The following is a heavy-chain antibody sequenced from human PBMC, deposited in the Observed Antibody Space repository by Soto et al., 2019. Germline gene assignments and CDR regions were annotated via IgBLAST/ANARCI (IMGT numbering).Heavy chain of an antibody. V-gene: IGHV1-3*01. CDR3: ATTEPYSSPAFDY. CDR1: GYTFTSYA. D-gene: IGHD6-19*01. CDR2: INAGNGNT. Sequence: QVQLVQSGAEVKKPGASVKVSCKASGYTFTSYAMHWLRQAPGQSLEWMGWINAGNGNTKYSQKFQGRVTTTRDPSASTAYMELSSLRSEDTAVYYCATTEPYSSPAFDYWGQGTLVTVSS. J-gene: IGHJ4*02.